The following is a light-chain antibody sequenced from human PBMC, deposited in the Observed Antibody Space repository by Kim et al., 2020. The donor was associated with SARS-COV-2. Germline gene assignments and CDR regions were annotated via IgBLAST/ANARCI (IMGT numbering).Light chain of an antibody. J-gene: IGLJ3*02. Sequence: QSVLTQPPSASGSPGQRVTMSCTGSSPNIGRNTVTWYQQFPGTAPTVVISRNDKRPSGLSDRFSCSTSATSASLAISGLQSEDEADYYCATWDARLKGVVFGGGTQLTVL. CDR1: SPNIGRNT. CDR2: RND. CDR3: ATWDARLKGVV. V-gene: IGLV1-44*01.